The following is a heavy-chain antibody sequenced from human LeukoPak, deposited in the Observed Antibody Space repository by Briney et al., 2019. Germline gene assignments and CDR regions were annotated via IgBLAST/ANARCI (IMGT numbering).Heavy chain of an antibody. J-gene: IGHJ4*02. D-gene: IGHD6-13*01. CDR1: GGSFSGYY. Sequence: SETLSLTCAVYGGSFSGYYWSWIRQPPGKGLEWIGEINHSGSTNYNPTLKSRVTISVDTSKNQFSLKLSSVTAADTAVYYCARAYQYSSSWFQPDFDYWGQGTLVTVSS. V-gene: IGHV4-34*01. CDR2: INHSGST. CDR3: ARAYQYSSSWFQPDFDY.